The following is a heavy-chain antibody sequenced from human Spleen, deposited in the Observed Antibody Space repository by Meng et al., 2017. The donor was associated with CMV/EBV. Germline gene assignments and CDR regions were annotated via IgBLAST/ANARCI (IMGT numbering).Heavy chain of an antibody. CDR3: AKIREDYQKQGVYFDS. V-gene: IGHV3-30*02. CDR1: GFSFSHYA. J-gene: IGHJ4*02. CDR2: TRFDQSNR. D-gene: IGHD2-15*01. Sequence: GGSMRLSCAASGFSFSHYAMHWVRQAPGKGLEWVGFTRFDQSNRQYADSVKGRFTISRDNSKNTLYLQMNSLTFEDTAVYYCAKIREDYQKQGVYFDSWGQGTLVTVSS.